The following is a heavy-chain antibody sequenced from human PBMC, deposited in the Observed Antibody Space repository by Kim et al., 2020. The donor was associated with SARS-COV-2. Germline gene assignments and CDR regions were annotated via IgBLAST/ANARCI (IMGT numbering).Heavy chain of an antibody. CDR3: AKALMENYYYYYGLDV. J-gene: IGHJ6*02. Sequence: DPVKGRFTMTRDSSKPTVYLQMDSLNAADTAVYYCAKALMENYYYYYGLDVWGQGTTVTVSS. V-gene: IGHV3-23*01. D-gene: IGHD1-1*01.